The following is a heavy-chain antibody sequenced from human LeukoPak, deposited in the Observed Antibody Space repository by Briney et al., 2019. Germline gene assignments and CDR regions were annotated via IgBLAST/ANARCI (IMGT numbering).Heavy chain of an antibody. J-gene: IGHJ6*02. CDR1: GFTFSSYS. CDR2: ISSSSSYI. CDR3: ARDTVARGYYYYYGMDV. V-gene: IGHV3-21*01. Sequence: GGSLRLSCAASGFTFSSYSMNWVRQAPGKGLEWVSSISSSSSYIYYADSVKGRFTISRDNAKNSLYLQMNSLGAEDTAVYYCARDTVARGYYYYYGMDVWGQGTTVTVSS. D-gene: IGHD4-23*01.